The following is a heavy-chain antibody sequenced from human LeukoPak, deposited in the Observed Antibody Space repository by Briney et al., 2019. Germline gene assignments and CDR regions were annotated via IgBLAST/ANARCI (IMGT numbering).Heavy chain of an antibody. J-gene: IGHJ6*02. D-gene: IGHD2-15*01. CDR3: ARLVVGAPVDYGMDV. CDR2: IIPILGIA. Sequence: ASVKVSCKASGGTFSSYAISWVRQAPGQGLEWMGRIIPILGIANYAQKFQGRVTIPADKSTSTAYMELSSLRSEATAVYYCARLVVGAPVDYGMDVWGQGTTVTVSS. V-gene: IGHV1-69*04. CDR1: GGTFSSYA.